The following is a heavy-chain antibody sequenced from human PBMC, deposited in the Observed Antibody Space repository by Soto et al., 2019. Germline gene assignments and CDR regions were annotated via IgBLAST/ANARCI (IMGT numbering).Heavy chain of an antibody. Sequence: GGSLRLSCAASGFTVSSNDMSWVRQAPGKGLEWVSVIYSGGSTYYADSVKGRFTISRDNSKNTLYLQMNSLRAEDTAVYYCARVVSNPDDNNWFDPWGQGTLVTVSS. CDR3: ARVVSNPDDNNWFDP. J-gene: IGHJ5*02. V-gene: IGHV3-66*01. CDR2: IYSGGST. CDR1: GFTVSSND. D-gene: IGHD4-4*01.